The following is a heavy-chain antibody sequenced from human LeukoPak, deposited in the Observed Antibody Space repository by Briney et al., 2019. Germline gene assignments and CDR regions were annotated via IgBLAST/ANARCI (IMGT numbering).Heavy chain of an antibody. CDR3: ARSVNWGCFDY. CDR2: TDYRSKLYN. Sequence: SQTLSLTCAISGDSLSSNSAAWNWLRQSPSRGLEWLAKTDYRSKLYNDYTVSVKSPITSNPDPSNNHLSLQLNSVTPEDTAVYYCARSVNWGCFDYWGQGALVTVSS. CDR1: GDSLSSNSAA. D-gene: IGHD3-16*01. J-gene: IGHJ4*02. V-gene: IGHV6-1*01.